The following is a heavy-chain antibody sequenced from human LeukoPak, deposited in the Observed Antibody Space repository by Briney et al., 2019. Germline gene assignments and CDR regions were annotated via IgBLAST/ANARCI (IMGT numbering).Heavy chain of an antibody. V-gene: IGHV4-4*02. CDR2: IYHSGST. CDR3: ARLGVVGLQKDNYYYYYMDV. J-gene: IGHJ6*03. Sequence: SETLSLTCAVSGGSISSSNWWSWVRQPPGKGLEWIGEIYHSGSTNYNPSLKSRVTISVDKSKNQFSLKLSSVTAADTAVYYCARLGVVGLQKDNYYYYYMDVWGKGTTVTVSS. CDR1: GGSISSSNW. D-gene: IGHD2-15*01.